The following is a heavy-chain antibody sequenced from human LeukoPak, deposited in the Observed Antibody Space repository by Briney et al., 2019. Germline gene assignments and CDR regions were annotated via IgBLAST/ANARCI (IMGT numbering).Heavy chain of an antibody. V-gene: IGHV4-39*07. CDR1: GGSISRSSYY. Sequence: SETLSLTCTVSGGSISRSSYYWGWIRQPPGKGLEWIGSMYYSGSTFYNPSLKSRVTILVDTSKNQFSLKLSSVTAADTAVYYCARVTGYMIEDYFDYWGQGILVTVSS. J-gene: IGHJ4*02. CDR3: ARVTGYMIEDYFDY. CDR2: MYYSGST. D-gene: IGHD3-9*01.